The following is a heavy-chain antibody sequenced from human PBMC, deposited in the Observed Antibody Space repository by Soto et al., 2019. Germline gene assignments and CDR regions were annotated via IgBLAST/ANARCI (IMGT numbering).Heavy chain of an antibody. CDR3: ARYGKVGEWELHNWFDP. J-gene: IGHJ5*02. D-gene: IGHD1-26*01. CDR2: IIPIFGTA. CDR1: GGTFSSYA. Sequence: QVQLVQSGAEVKKPGSSVKVSCKASGGTFSSYAISWVRQAPGQGLEWRGGIIPIFGTANYAQKFQGRVTITADESTSTAYMELSSLRSEDTAVYYCARYGKVGEWELHNWFDPWGQGTLVTVSS. V-gene: IGHV1-69*01.